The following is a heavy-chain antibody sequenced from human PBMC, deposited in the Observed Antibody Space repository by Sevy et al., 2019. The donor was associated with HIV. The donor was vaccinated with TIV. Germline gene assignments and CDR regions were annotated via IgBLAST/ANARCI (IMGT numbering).Heavy chain of an antibody. CDR2: IYWDDDK. J-gene: IGHJ4*02. D-gene: IGHD3-22*01. CDR1: GFSFTTSGVG. V-gene: IGHV2-5*02. CDR3: AHRRSRGTIITEFDF. Sequence: SGPTLVKPTQTLTLTCTFSGFSFTTSGVGVAWIRQSPGKAPEFIAMIYWDDDKRYNSSLQNRVSNTKDPSKDQVVLTMANMGPLDTGTYFCAHRRSRGTIITEFDFWGPGTLVTVSS.